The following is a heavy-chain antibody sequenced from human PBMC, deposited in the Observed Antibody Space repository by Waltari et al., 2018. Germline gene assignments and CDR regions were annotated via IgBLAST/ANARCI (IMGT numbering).Heavy chain of an antibody. CDR3: VRGYPDIVATISDY. CDR2: FYKRGTT. J-gene: IGHJ4*02. D-gene: IGHD5-12*01. CDR1: RSSIRNNNYY. V-gene: IGHV4-39*07. Sequence: QLQLQESGPGLVKPSETLSLTCTVSRSSIRNNNYYWGWVRQPPGKGLEWIGSFYKRGTTYYIPSLKSRVTISVDTSNNQFSLKLNSVTTADTAVYYCVRGYPDIVATISDYWGQGTLVIVSS.